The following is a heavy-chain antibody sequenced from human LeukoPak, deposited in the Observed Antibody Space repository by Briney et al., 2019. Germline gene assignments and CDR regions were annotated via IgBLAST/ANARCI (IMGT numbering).Heavy chain of an antibody. D-gene: IGHD6-6*01. CDR2: IYYSGST. V-gene: IGHV4-39*01. CDR3: ARLTYSSWNYDY. J-gene: IGHJ4*02. Sequence: SETLSLTCTVSGGSISSSSYYWGWIRQPPGKGLEWIGSIYYSGSTYYNPSLKSRVTISVDTSKNQFSLKLSSVTAADTAVYYCARLTYSSWNYDYWGQGTLVTVSS. CDR1: GGSISSSSYY.